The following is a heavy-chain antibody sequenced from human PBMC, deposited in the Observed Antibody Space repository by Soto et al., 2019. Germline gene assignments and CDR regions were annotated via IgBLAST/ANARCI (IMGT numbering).Heavy chain of an antibody. J-gene: IGHJ4*02. D-gene: IGHD6-13*01. CDR1: GYTFTSYA. CDR3: ARPVSIYSSSWHDFDY. V-gene: IGHV1-3*01. Sequence: ASVKVSCKASGYTFTSYAMHWVRQAPGQRLEWMGWINAGNGNTKYSQKFQGRVTITRDTSASTAYMELSSLRSDDTAVYYCARPVSIYSSSWHDFDYWGQGTLVTVSS. CDR2: INAGNGNT.